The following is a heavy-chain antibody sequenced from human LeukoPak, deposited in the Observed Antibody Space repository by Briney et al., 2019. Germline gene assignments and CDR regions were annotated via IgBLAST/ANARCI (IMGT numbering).Heavy chain of an antibody. CDR3: AREITTVTQIDY. CDR1: GGSISSRSYY. CDR2: IYYTGST. Sequence: SENLSLTCTVSGGSISSRSYYWGWIRQPPGKGLEWIGSIYYTGSTYYNPSLKSRVTISVDTSKNQFSLKLSYVTAADTAVYYCAREITTVTQIDYWGQGTLVTVSS. D-gene: IGHD4-17*01. J-gene: IGHJ4*02. V-gene: IGHV4-39*07.